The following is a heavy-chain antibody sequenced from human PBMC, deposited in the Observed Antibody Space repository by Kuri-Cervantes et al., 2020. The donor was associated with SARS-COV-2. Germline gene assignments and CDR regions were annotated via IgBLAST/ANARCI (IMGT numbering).Heavy chain of an antibody. Sequence: ASFKDSCKASGNTFTGYYMHWVRQAPGQGLEWMGRINPNSGGTNYAQKFQGRVTMTRDTSISTAYMELSRLRSDDTAVYYCARAGGISSGYYYRLDYWGQGTLVTVSS. CDR1: GNTFTGYY. D-gene: IGHD3-22*01. J-gene: IGHJ4*02. V-gene: IGHV1-2*06. CDR2: INPNSGGT. CDR3: ARAGGISSGYYYRLDY.